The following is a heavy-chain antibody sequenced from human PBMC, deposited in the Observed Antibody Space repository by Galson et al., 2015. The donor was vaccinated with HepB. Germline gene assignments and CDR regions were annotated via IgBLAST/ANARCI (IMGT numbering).Heavy chain of an antibody. D-gene: IGHD2/OR15-2a*01. V-gene: IGHV3-11*01. CDR2: ISSSGSTI. CDR1: GFTFSDYY. Sequence: SLRLSCAASGFTFSDYYMSWIRQAPGKGLEWVSYISSSGSTIYYADSVKGRFAISRDNAKNSLYLQMNSPRAEDTAVYYCANPGFSNAFDIWGQGTMVTVSS. J-gene: IGHJ3*02. CDR3: ANPGFSNAFDI.